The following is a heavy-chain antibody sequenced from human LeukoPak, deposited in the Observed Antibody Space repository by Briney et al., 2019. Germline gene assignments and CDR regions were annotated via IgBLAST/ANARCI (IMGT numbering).Heavy chain of an antibody. CDR3: AREGLDSGSHFSAWFDP. CDR2: VSYDRITK. J-gene: IGHJ5*02. Sequence: GGSLRLSCVASGFTFSNYGMHWVRQAPGKGLEWVAVVSYDRITKYYADSVKGRFSISRGNSKNTLSLEMNSLRPEDTAVYYCAREGLDSGSHFSAWFDPWGQGTLVTVSS. D-gene: IGHD3-10*01. CDR1: GFTFSNYG. V-gene: IGHV3-30*03.